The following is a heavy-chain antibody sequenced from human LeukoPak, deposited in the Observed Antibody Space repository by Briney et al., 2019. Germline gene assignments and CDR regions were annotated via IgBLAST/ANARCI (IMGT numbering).Heavy chain of an antibody. CDR2: ISYDGSNK. CDR1: GFTFSSYS. D-gene: IGHD3-9*01. CDR3: ARVGYDILTGYYKDGMGV. J-gene: IGHJ6*02. Sequence: GSLRLSCAASGFTFSSYSMNWVRQAPGKGLEWVAVISYDGSNKYYADSVKGRFTISRDNSKNTLYLQMNSLRAEDTAVYYCARVGYDILTGYYKDGMGVWDQGTTVTVSS. V-gene: IGHV3-30*03.